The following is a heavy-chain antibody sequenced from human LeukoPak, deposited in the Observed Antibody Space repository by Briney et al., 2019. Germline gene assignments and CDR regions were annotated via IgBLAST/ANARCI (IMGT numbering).Heavy chain of an antibody. CDR3: ATSYSSSPEMGY. V-gene: IGHV1-24*01. Sequence: ASVKVSCKVSGYTLTELSMHWVRQAPGKGLEWMGGFDPQDGETIYAQKFQGRVTMTEDTSTDTAYMELSSLRSEDTAVYYCATSYSSSPEMGYWGQGTLVTVSS. CDR2: FDPQDGET. J-gene: IGHJ4*02. CDR1: GYTLTELS. D-gene: IGHD6-6*01.